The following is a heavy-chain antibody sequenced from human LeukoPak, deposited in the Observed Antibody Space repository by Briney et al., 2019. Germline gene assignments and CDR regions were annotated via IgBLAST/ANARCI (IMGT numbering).Heavy chain of an antibody. J-gene: IGHJ4*02. CDR2: ISSSSSYI. CDR1: GFTFSSYS. CDR3: ARDLPYPPVAAAGNYFDY. D-gene: IGHD6-13*01. V-gene: IGHV3-21*01. Sequence: PGGSLRLSCAASGFTFSSYSMNWVRQAPGKGLEWVSSISSSSSYIYYADSVKGRFTISRDNAKNSLYLQMNSLRAEDTAVYYCARDLPYPPVAAAGNYFDYWGQGTLVTVSS.